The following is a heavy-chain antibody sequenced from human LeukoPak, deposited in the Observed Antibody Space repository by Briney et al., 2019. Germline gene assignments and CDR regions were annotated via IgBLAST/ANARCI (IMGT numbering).Heavy chain of an antibody. J-gene: IGHJ4*02. Sequence: PGGSLRLSCAASGFTFSGYGMHWVRQAPGKGLEWVALISYDGDNIYYADSVRGRFTISRDNSKNTLYLQINSLRAEDTAVYYCARDTSAKPRGFFDYWGQGTLVTVSS. CDR2: ISYDGDNI. CDR3: ARDTSAKPRGFFDY. V-gene: IGHV3-30*03. D-gene: IGHD1-26*01. CDR1: GFTFSGYG.